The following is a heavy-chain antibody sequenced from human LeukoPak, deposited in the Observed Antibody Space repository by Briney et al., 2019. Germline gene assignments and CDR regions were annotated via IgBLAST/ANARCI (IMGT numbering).Heavy chain of an antibody. CDR2: IYSGGST. CDR3: ATPGGSGLYYYDSSGRFDY. J-gene: IGHJ4*02. Sequence: ESGGSLRLSCAASGFTVSSNYMSWVRQAPGKGLEWVSVIYSGGSTYYADSVKGRFTISRDNSKNTLYLQMNSLRAEDTAVYYCATPGGSGLYYYDSSGRFDYWGQGTLVTVSS. CDR1: GFTVSSNY. V-gene: IGHV3-66*04. D-gene: IGHD3-22*01.